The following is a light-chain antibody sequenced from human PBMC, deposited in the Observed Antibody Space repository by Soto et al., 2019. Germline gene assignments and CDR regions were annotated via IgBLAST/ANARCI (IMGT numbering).Light chain of an antibody. Sequence: IVLTQSPATLSLSPGERATLSCRARQTVNSYLSWYQHKPGQAPRLLISDASNRATGIPARFSGSGSGTEFTLTINSLQSEDFAVYYCQQYNNWPMWTFGQGTKV. V-gene: IGKV3D-15*01. CDR3: QQYNNWPMWT. CDR2: DAS. CDR1: QTVNSY. J-gene: IGKJ1*01.